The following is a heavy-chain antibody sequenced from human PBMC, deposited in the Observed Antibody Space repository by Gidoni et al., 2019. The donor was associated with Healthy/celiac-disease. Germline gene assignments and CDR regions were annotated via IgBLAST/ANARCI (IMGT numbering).Heavy chain of an antibody. D-gene: IGHD7-27*01. CDR1: GGSISSGGYY. V-gene: IGHV4-31*03. J-gene: IGHJ6*02. Sequence: QVHLQESGPGLVQPSQTLSLTCTVSGGSISSGGYYWSWIRQHPGKGLEWIGYIYYSGSTYYNPSLKSRVTISVDTSKNQFSLKLSSVTAADTAVYYCARGTTTGDDWYYGMDVWGQGTTVTVSS. CDR3: ARGTTTGDDWYYGMDV. CDR2: IYYSGST.